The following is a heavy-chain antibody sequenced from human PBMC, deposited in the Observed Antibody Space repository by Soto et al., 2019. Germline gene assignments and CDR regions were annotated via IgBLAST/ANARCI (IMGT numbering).Heavy chain of an antibody. D-gene: IGHD3-22*01. Sequence: QVQLVQSGAEVKKPGASVKVSCKASGYTFTGYYMHWVRQAPGQGLEWMGWINPNSGGTNYAQKFQGWVTRTRDTSISTAYMELSRLRSDDTAVYYCARDYYDSSGYFVRSFDYWGQGTLVTVSS. CDR1: GYTFTGYY. J-gene: IGHJ4*02. CDR2: INPNSGGT. V-gene: IGHV1-2*04. CDR3: ARDYYDSSGYFVRSFDY.